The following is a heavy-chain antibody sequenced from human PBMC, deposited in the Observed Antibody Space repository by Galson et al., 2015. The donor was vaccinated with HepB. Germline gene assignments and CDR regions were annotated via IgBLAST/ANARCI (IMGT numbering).Heavy chain of an antibody. Sequence: SLRLSCAASGFTFDEYAMHWVRQAPGKGLEWVSGISWNNGSIGYADSVKGRFTISRDNAKNSLYLQMNSLRAEDTALYYCAKGGYSYNGMVDYWGQGTLVTVSS. J-gene: IGHJ4*02. V-gene: IGHV3-9*01. CDR1: GFTFDEYA. CDR2: ISWNNGSI. D-gene: IGHD5-18*01. CDR3: AKGGYSYNGMVDY.